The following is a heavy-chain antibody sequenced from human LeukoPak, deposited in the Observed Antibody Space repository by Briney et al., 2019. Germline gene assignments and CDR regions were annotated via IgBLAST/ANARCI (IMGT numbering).Heavy chain of an antibody. CDR2: IIPILGIA. V-gene: IGHV1-69*04. CDR3: ARGTIQPGPNWFDP. Sequence: ASAKVSCKASGGTFSSYAISWVRQVPGQGLEWMGRIIPILGIANYAQKFQGRVTITADKSTSTAYMELSSLRSEDTAVYYCARGTIQPGPNWFDPWGQGTLVTVSS. J-gene: IGHJ5*02. CDR1: GGTFSSYA. D-gene: IGHD5-18*01.